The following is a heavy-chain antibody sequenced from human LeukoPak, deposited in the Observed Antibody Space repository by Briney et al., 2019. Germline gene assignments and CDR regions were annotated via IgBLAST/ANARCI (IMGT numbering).Heavy chain of an antibody. CDR3: ARRVMVRGVISPKAFDI. J-gene: IGHJ3*02. CDR1: GGSVSGNNYY. CDR2: IHYSGGT. V-gene: IGHV4-61*01. Sequence: SETLSLTCTVSGGSVSGNNYYWSWIRQPPGKGLEWIGYIHYSGGTKYDPSLKSRVTISLDTSKNQFSLNLSSVTAADTAVYYCARRVMVRGVISPKAFDIWGQGTMVTVSS. D-gene: IGHD3-10*01.